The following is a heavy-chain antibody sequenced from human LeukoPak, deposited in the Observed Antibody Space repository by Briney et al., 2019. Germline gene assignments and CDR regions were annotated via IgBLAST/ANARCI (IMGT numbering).Heavy chain of an antibody. D-gene: IGHD3-22*01. CDR2: ISYDGSNK. J-gene: IGHJ4*02. V-gene: IGHV3-30*01. CDR1: GFTFSSYA. CDR3: AREDSSGYYYFDY. Sequence: GGSLRLSCAASGFTFSSYAMHWVRQAPGKGLEWVAVISYDGSNKYYADSVKGRFTISRDNSKNTLYLQMNSLRAEDTAVYYCAREDSSGYYYFDYWGQGTLVTVSS.